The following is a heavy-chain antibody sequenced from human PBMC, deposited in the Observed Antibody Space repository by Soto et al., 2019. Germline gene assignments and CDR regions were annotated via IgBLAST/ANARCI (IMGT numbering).Heavy chain of an antibody. V-gene: IGHV1-69*02. Sequence: QVQLVQSGAEVKKPGSSVKVSCKVSGGTFSDYTITWVRQAPGHGLEWMGRVVLILNIINYAPKFHGRVTITADKSASTVYMDLTSLTSEDTAVYYCARGREWFGPWGQGTLVTVSA. CDR2: VVLILNII. D-gene: IGHD3-10*01. J-gene: IGHJ5*02. CDR3: ARGREWFGP. CDR1: GGTFSDYT.